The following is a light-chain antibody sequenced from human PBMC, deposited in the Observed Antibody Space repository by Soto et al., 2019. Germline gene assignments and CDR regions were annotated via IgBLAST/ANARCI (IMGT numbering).Light chain of an antibody. CDR3: QQRSSWPIT. V-gene: IGKV3D-20*02. CDR1: LSVSGSQ. Sequence: PGERATLSCRASLSVSGSQLAWYQQKPGQPPRLLIYGASSRAAGIPDRFSGSGSGTDFTLTINRLEPEDFAVYYCQQRSSWPITFGQGTRLEIK. CDR2: GAS. J-gene: IGKJ5*01.